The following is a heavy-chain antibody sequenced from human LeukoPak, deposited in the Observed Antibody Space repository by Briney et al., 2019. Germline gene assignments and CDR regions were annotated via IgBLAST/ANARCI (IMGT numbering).Heavy chain of an antibody. V-gene: IGHV3-53*01. D-gene: IGHD3-22*01. CDR2: IYSGGNT. CDR1: GFSVSSNY. J-gene: IGHJ4*02. Sequence: GSLRLSCAASGFSVSSNYISWVRQAPGKGLEWVSVIYSGGNTYYADSVKGRFTISRDTSKNTLYLQMNSLSAEDTAVYYCARVGSQYDSSGYPYWGQGTLVIVSS. CDR3: ARVGSQYDSSGYPY.